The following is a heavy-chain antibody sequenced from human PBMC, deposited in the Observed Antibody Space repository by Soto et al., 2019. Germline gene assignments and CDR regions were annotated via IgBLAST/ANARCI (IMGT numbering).Heavy chain of an antibody. D-gene: IGHD3-10*01. CDR1: GFTFSTYS. V-gene: IGHV3-48*01. CDR2: ISGGSRTI. J-gene: IGHJ5*02. Sequence: EVQLVESGGGLLQPGGSLRLSCAVSGFTFSTYSMNWVRQAPGKGLEWVSYISGGSRTIYYADSVKDRFTISRDNAKNCMCLQMTCVRAEGQSVYYCASEGSMGPGVLMDLWGQGTLVTVSS. CDR3: ASEGSMGPGVLMDL.